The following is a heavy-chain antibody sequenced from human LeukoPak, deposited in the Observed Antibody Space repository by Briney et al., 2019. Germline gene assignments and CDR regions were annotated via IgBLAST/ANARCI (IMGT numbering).Heavy chain of an antibody. D-gene: IGHD2-21*01. V-gene: IGHV1-69*04. J-gene: IGHJ4*02. CDR2: IIPVLDIA. Sequence: SVKVSCKASGGTFSSYTISWVRQAPGQGLEWMGRIIPVLDIANYAQKFQGRVTITADKSTSTAYMELSSLRSEDTAVYYCAKDTYCGGDCYFFFDYWGQGTLVTVSS. CDR1: GGTFSSYT. CDR3: AKDTYCGGDCYFFFDY.